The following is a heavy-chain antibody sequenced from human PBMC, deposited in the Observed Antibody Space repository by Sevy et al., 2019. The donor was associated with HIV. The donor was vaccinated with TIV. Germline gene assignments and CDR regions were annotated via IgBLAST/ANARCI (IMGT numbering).Heavy chain of an antibody. Sequence: GESLKISCAASGFTFSDYYMSWIRQAPGKGLEWISFISSGTTYTKYAASVRGRFTISRDNSKNSLFLQMNSLRGDDMAIYYCARDRRNYGGQYFDYWGQGTLVTVSS. CDR3: ARDRRNYGGQYFDY. V-gene: IGHV3-11*06. D-gene: IGHD4-17*01. J-gene: IGHJ4*02. CDR1: GFTFSDYY. CDR2: ISSGTTYT.